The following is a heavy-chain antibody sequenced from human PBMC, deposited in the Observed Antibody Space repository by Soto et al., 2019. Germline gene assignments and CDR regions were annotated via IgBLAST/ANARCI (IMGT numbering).Heavy chain of an antibody. J-gene: IGHJ6*02. CDR1: GYTFTGYY. D-gene: IGHD2-15*01. Sequence: GASVKVSCKASGYTFTGYYMHWVRQAPGQGLEWMGWINPNSGGTNYAQKFRGWVTMTRDTSISTAYMELSRLRSDDTAVYYCARDLNAFGGGNYYYYGMDVWGQGTTVTVS. CDR3: ARDLNAFGGGNYYYYGMDV. CDR2: INPNSGGT. V-gene: IGHV1-2*04.